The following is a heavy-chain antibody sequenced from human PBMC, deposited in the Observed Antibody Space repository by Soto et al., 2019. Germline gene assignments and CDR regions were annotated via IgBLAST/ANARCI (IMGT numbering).Heavy chain of an antibody. J-gene: IGHJ4*02. CDR2: IKQDGSEK. V-gene: IGHV3-7*01. CDR1: GFTFSSYW. D-gene: IGHD6-13*01. CDR3: ARDSTGWQQLVNYFDY. Sequence: PGGSLRLSCAASGFTFSSYWMSWVRQAPGKGLEWVANIKQDGSEKYYVDSVKGRFTISRDNAKNSLYLQMNSLRAEDTAVYYCARDSTGWQQLVNYFDYWGQGTLVTVSS.